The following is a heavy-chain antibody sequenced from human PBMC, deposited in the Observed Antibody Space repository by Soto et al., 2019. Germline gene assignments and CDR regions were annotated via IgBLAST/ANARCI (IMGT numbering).Heavy chain of an antibody. V-gene: IGHV3-7*01. D-gene: IGHD2-2*01. Sequence: GGSLRLSCAASGVTFTTYWMSWVRQAPGKGLEWVANINQDGRAEWYVDSVKGRFTISRDNAKKSLYLQMNSLRLEDTAVYYCARDFVVPVAMSLDRYYYYGKDVWGQGTTVTVSS. CDR2: INQDGRAE. CDR1: GVTFTTYW. J-gene: IGHJ6*02. CDR3: ARDFVVPVAMSLDRYYYYGKDV.